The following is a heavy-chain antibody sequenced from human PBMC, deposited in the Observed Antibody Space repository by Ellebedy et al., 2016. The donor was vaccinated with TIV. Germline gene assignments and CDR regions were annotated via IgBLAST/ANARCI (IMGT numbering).Heavy chain of an antibody. V-gene: IGHV3-30*02. J-gene: IGHJ5*02. CDR2: IRYDGSNK. D-gene: IGHD3-10*01. Sequence: GESLKISCAASGFTFSAYGMHWVRQAPGKGLEWVTYIRYDGSNKYYADSVKGRFMISRDNSKNTVYLQMDSLRAEDTAVYYCVRDRGRSKGWFDPWGQGTLVTVSS. CDR1: GFTFSAYG. CDR3: VRDRGRSKGWFDP.